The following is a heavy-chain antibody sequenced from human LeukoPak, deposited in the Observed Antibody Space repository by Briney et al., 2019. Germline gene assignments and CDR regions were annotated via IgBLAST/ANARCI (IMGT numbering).Heavy chain of an antibody. V-gene: IGHV4-59*01. Sequence: SETLSLTCTVSGVSISTYSWSWIRQSPGKALEWIGYIYYSGTTNCNPSLKSRLTISVDTSKNQFSLKLSSVTAADTAVYYCAGDSSGWSGWFDPWGQGTLVTVSS. J-gene: IGHJ5*02. D-gene: IGHD6-19*01. CDR2: IYYSGTT. CDR1: GVSISTYS. CDR3: AGDSSGWSGWFDP.